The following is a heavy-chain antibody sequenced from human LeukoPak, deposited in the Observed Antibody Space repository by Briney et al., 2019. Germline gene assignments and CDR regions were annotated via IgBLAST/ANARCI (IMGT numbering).Heavy chain of an antibody. V-gene: IGHV3-30*02. CDR1: GFTLSRYG. CDR3: AKDNTYWAFVY. J-gene: IGHJ4*02. Sequence: RGSLRLSCAASGFTLSRYGMHWVRQGPDKGLEWVAYIWKGVTNKYYTHSVKGRFTISRDISKNMLYLHKNRVRPEKTALYYCAKDNTYWAFVYWGQGTLVTASS. D-gene: IGHD2-8*02. CDR2: IWKGVTNK.